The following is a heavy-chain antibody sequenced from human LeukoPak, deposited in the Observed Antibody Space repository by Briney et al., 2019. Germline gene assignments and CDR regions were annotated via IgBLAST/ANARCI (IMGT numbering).Heavy chain of an antibody. J-gene: IGHJ6*02. Sequence: GGSLRLSCAASGFTFRNYGMSWVRQARGKGPEWVSSISGSGGSTYYADSEKGRFTVSRDNSRNTLYLEMNSLRAEDTAVYYCAKLAVDTGMINYYYGMDVWGQGTTVTVS. CDR3: AKLAVDTGMINYYYGMDV. V-gene: IGHV3-23*01. CDR2: ISGSGGST. D-gene: IGHD5-18*01. CDR1: GFTFRNYG.